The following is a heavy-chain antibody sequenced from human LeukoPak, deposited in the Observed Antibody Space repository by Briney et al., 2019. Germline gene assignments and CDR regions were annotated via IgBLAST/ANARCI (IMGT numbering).Heavy chain of an antibody. J-gene: IGHJ1*01. V-gene: IGHV4-39*07. CDR2: IYYSGST. Sequence: SETLSLTCTVYGGSISSSSYHWGWIRQPPGKGLEWIGSIYYSGSTYYNPSLKSRVTISVDTSKNQFSLKLRSVTAADTAVYYCARSSGYFYFHHWGQGTLVTVSS. D-gene: IGHD3-22*01. CDR1: GGSISSSSYH. CDR3: ARSSGYFYFHH.